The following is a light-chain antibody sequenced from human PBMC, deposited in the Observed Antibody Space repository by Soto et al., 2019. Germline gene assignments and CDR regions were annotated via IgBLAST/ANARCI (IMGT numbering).Light chain of an antibody. CDR3: SLYISGSTYV. Sequence: QSALTQRPSVSGSPGQSVTISCTGTSSDVGSYNRLSWYQQPPGTAPKLIMYEVNTRPSGVPDRFSGSKSGSTASLTISGLQAEDEADYYCSLYISGSTYVFGTGTKVTVL. CDR1: SSDVGSYNR. CDR2: EVN. V-gene: IGLV2-18*01. J-gene: IGLJ1*01.